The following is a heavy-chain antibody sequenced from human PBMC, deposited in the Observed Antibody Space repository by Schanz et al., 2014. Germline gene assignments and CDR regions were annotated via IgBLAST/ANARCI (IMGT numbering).Heavy chain of an antibody. CDR2: ISSGSSYA. CDR3: ARRASCSRIGCPFDS. D-gene: IGHD2-2*01. CDR1: GFTFRDYY. V-gene: IGHV3-11*03. Sequence: VQLLDSGGGLVQPGGSLRLSCAASGFTFRDYYMSWIRQAPGKGLEWVSDISSGSSYANYADSVKGRFTISRDNAKNSLYLQMNSLKTEDTAMYYCARRASCSRIGCPFDSWGQGTLVTVSS. J-gene: IGHJ4*02.